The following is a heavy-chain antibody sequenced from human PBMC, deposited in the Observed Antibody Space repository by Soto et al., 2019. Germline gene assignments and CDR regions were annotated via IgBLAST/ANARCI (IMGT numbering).Heavy chain of an antibody. V-gene: IGHV3-11*01. CDR2: ISSSGSTI. D-gene: IGHD3-16*01. CDR1: GFTFSDHS. Sequence: QVQLVESGGGLVKPGGSLRLSCVVSGFTFSDHSMTWIRQAPGKGLEWVSYISSSGSTISYADSLRGRFTVSRDNAKNSLFLQLNSLRAEDTAVYYCARWGEMSHNPGGNYYYGMDVWGPGTTVTVSS. J-gene: IGHJ6*02. CDR3: ARWGEMSHNPGGNYYYGMDV.